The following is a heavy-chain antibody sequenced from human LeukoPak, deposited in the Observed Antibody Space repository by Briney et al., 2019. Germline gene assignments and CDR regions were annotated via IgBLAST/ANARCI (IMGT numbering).Heavy chain of an antibody. CDR2: TSYDGSEK. D-gene: IGHD3-10*01. Sequence: GGSLRLSCAASGFTFSSYGMHWVRQAPGKGLGWVATTSYDGSEKYYADSVKGRCTISRDNSKNTLYLQMSSLRAEDTAVYYCAKPSGSGSNGYIDYWGQGTLVTVSS. CDR1: GFTFSSYG. J-gene: IGHJ4*02. CDR3: AKPSGSGSNGYIDY. V-gene: IGHV3-30*18.